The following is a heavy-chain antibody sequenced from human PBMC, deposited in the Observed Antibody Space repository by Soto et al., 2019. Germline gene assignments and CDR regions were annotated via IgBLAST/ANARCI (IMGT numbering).Heavy chain of an antibody. J-gene: IGHJ4*02. Sequence: HPGGSLRLSCTGSGFTFSDFWMHWVRQAPGKGLEWVADINQDGSQTYYLNSVKGRLTTSRDNAKNSLFLQMSSLTAEDTGVYYCARDGGSSPAQYDYWGQGALVTVSS. CDR3: ARDGGSSPAQYDY. CDR1: GFTFSDFW. CDR2: INQDGSQT. D-gene: IGHD2-15*01. V-gene: IGHV3-7*01.